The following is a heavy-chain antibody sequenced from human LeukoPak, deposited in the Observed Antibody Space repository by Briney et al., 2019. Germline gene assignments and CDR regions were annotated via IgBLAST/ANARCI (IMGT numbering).Heavy chain of an antibody. CDR2: ISSSGSTI. J-gene: IGHJ4*02. D-gene: IGHD2-2*01. Sequence: GGSLGLSCAASGFTSSDYYMSWIRQAPGKGLEWVSYISSSGSTIYYADSVKGRFTISRDNAKNSLYLQMNSLRAEDTAVYYCARDTEYCSSTSCSKAFDYWGQGTLVTVSS. V-gene: IGHV3-11*01. CDR1: GFTSSDYY. CDR3: ARDTEYCSSTSCSKAFDY.